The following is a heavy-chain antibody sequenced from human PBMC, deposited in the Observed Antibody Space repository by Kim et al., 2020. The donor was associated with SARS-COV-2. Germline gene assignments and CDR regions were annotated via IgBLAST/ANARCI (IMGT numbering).Heavy chain of an antibody. D-gene: IGHD4-17*01. CDR3: AREGYGDRESHYFDL. V-gene: IGHV4-4*02. J-gene: IGHJ2*01. Sequence: SETLSLTCAVSGGSISSSNWWSWVRQPPGKGLEWIGEIYHSGSTNYNPSLKSRVTISVDKSKNQFSLKLSSVTAADTAVYYCAREGYGDRESHYFDLWGRGTRVTVPS. CDR1: GGSISSSNW. CDR2: IYHSGST.